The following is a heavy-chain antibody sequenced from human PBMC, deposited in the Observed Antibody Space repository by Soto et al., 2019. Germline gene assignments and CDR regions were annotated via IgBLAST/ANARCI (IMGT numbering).Heavy chain of an antibody. CDR2: TYYRSKWYN. CDR3: AREWQRGVFDY. Sequence: PXQTLSLSCAISGYSVSSNSAAWNLIRQSPSKGLEWLGRTYYRSKWYNDYAVSVKSRITINPDTSKNQFSLQLNSVTPEDTAVYYCAREWQRGVFDYWGQGTLVTV. J-gene: IGHJ4*02. D-gene: IGHD6-25*01. V-gene: IGHV6-1*01. CDR1: GYSVSSNSAA.